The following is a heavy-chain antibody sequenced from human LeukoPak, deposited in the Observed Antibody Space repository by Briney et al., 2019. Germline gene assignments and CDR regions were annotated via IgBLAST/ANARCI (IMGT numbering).Heavy chain of an antibody. J-gene: IGHJ4*02. Sequence: GGSLRLSCAASGFTFSDYCMRGVLQAPGKGLEWVSSISASRRTYFADSLKGRFTISRDNDENSLYLQMNNLRAEDTAVYFCARDSSGWSRDYWGQGTLVTVSS. D-gene: IGHD6-19*01. CDR2: ISASRRT. V-gene: IGHV3-69-1*01. CDR1: GFTFSDYC. CDR3: ARDSSGWSRDY.